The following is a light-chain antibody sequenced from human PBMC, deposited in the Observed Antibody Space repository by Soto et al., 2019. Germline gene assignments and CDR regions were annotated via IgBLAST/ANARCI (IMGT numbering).Light chain of an antibody. CDR1: QSIRNY. V-gene: IGKV3-20*01. CDR3: QQYGSSPRT. J-gene: IGKJ1*01. Sequence: EIVLTQSPGTLSLSRGERATLSCRASQSIRNYLAWYQQKPGQAPRLLIYGASSRATGIPDRFSGSGSGTDFTLTISRLEPEDFAVYYCQQYGSSPRTFGQGTKVDIK. CDR2: GAS.